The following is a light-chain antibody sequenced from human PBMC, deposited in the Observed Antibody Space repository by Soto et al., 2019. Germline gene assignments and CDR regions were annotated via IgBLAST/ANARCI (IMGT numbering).Light chain of an antibody. J-gene: IGKJ1*01. CDR3: QQSYSTPRT. CDR2: AAS. CDR1: QSVSSY. V-gene: IGKV1-39*01. Sequence: DIQMTQSPSSLSTSVGDRVTITCRASQSVSSYLNWYQQKPGKASKLLIYAASSLQSEVPPRFSGSVSGTDFTLTISSLQPEDFATYYCQQSYSTPRTFGQGTKVEIK.